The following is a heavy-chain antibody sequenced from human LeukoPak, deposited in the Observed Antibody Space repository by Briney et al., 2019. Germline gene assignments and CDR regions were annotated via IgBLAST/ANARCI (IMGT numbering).Heavy chain of an antibody. D-gene: IGHD6-6*01. CDR2: IYYSGST. V-gene: IGHV4-39*01. Sequence: PSETLSLTCTVSGGSISSSSYYWDWIRQPPGKGLAWIGNIYYSGSTYYNPSLKSRVTISVDTSKNQFSLKLSSVTAADTAVYYCASLYSSSSKYWGQGTLVTVSS. J-gene: IGHJ4*02. CDR3: ASLYSSSSKY. CDR1: GGSISSSSYY.